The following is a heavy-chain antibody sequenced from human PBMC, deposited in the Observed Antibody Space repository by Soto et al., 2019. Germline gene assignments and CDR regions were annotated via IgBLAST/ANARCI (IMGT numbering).Heavy chain of an antibody. Sequence: QVQLLQSGAEVKRPGSSVKVSCEAFGGPFSSLGFTWVRQAPGQGLEWMGGIIPISGRTTFAQKFQGRVTITADESTRATYMELTTLTSDDTAMYYCATRGTQGRWLEFADYWGQGTLVTVSS. D-gene: IGHD5-12*01. CDR3: ATRGTQGRWLEFADY. J-gene: IGHJ4*02. CDR2: IIPISGRT. CDR1: GGPFSSLG. V-gene: IGHV1-69*01.